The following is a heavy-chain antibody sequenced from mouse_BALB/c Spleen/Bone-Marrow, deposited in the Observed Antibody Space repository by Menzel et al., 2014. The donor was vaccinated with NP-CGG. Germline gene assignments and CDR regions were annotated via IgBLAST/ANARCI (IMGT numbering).Heavy chain of an antibody. CDR3: TREGTFFAY. J-gene: IGHJ3*01. D-gene: IGHD3-3*01. V-gene: IGHV1S81*02. Sequence: QVQLQQSGAELVKPGASVKLSCKSSGYTFTSYYMYWVKQRPGQGLEWIGGINPSNGGTNYNEKFKSKATQTVDKSSSTAHMQLSSLTSEDSAVYYCTREGTFFAYWGQGTLVTVSA. CDR1: GYTFTSYY. CDR2: INPSNGGT.